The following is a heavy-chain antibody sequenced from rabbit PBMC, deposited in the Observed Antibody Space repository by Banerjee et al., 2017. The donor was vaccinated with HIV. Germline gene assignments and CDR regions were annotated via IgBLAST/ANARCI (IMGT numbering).Heavy chain of an antibody. CDR2: IYAGSSGST. CDR1: GFSFSSSYY. J-gene: IGHJ4*01. V-gene: IGHV1S40*01. CDR3: ARDGGTSEYNL. D-gene: IGHD7-1*01. Sequence: QSLEESGGDLVKPGASLTFTCTASGFSFSSSYYMCWVRQAPGKGLEWIACIYAGSSGSTYYASWAKGRFTISKTSSTTVTLQMTSLTAADTATYFCARDGGTSEYNLWGPGTLVTVS.